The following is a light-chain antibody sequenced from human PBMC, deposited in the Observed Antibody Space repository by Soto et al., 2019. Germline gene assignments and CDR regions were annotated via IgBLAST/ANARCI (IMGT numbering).Light chain of an antibody. J-gene: IGKJ2*01. CDR1: QSVDST. Sequence: EIVMTQSPATLSVSPGETAALSCRASQSVDSTVAWYQQKPVKPPRRLIYDASTRATGIPARFSSSGSGTELTLTISRLQSEAFAVYLCQQYHKWPPYTFGQGTKLEIK. CDR3: QQYHKWPPYT. V-gene: IGKV3-15*01. CDR2: DAS.